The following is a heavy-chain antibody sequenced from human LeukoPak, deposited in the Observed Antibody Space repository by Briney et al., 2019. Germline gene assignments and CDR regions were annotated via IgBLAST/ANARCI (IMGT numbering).Heavy chain of an antibody. V-gene: IGHV3-20*04. Sequence: PGGSLRLSCAASGFSVGSNFMTWVRQPPGKGLEWVSGISLNGGSSGYADSVKGRFTISRDNANNSISLQMNSLRVEDTALYYCVRSITMFQYWGQGTLVTVSS. CDR1: GFSVGSNF. CDR2: ISLNGGSS. CDR3: VRSITMFQY. J-gene: IGHJ1*01. D-gene: IGHD3-10*01.